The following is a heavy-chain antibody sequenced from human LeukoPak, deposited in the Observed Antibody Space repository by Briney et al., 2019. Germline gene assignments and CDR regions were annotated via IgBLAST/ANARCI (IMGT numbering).Heavy chain of an antibody. CDR3: ARRASAYSHPYDY. Sequence: GGSLRLSCTVSGFTVSSNSMSWVRQAPGKGLEWVSFIYSDNTHYSDSVKGRFTVSRDNSKNTLYLQMNSLRAEDTAVYYCARRASAYSHPYDYWGQGTLVTVSS. CDR1: GFTVSSNS. V-gene: IGHV3-53*01. D-gene: IGHD4/OR15-4a*01. CDR2: IYSDNT. J-gene: IGHJ4*02.